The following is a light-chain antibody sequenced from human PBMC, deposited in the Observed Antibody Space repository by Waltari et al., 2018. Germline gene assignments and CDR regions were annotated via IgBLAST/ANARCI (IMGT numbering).Light chain of an antibody. V-gene: IGKV1-5*03. J-gene: IGKJ1*01. Sequence: DIQMTQSPHTLSASIGDRVTITCRASQSINSWLAWYQQKPGKAPNLLIYKASTLQSEVPSRFSGSGSVTEFTLIISSLHPDDFATYYCQQYSRPVWTFGQGTKVEI. CDR1: QSINSW. CDR2: KAS. CDR3: QQYSRPVWT.